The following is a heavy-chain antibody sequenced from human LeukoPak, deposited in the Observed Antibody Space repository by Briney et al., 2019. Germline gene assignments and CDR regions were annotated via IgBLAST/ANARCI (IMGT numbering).Heavy chain of an antibody. Sequence: ASVKVSCKASGYTFSSYGISWVRQAPGQGLEWMGWISTYNGNTNYAQKVQGRVTMTTDTSTSTAYMELRSLRAEDTAVYYCARDGNVDIVARGGWFDPWGQGTLVTVSS. J-gene: IGHJ5*02. D-gene: IGHD5-12*01. CDR3: ARDGNVDIVARGGWFDP. CDR2: ISTYNGNT. CDR1: GYTFSSYG. V-gene: IGHV1-18*01.